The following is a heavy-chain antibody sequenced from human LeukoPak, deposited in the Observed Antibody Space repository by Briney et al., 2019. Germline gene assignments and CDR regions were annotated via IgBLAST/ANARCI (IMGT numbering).Heavy chain of an antibody. CDR2: ISSSGSTI. V-gene: IGHV3-11*04. CDR1: GFTFSDYY. D-gene: IGHD2-15*01. J-gene: IGHJ4*02. CDR3: ARGGSYGNCSGGRCYSQFDY. Sequence: PGGSLRLSCAASGFTFSDYYMSWIRQAPGKGLEWVSYISSSGSTIYYADSVKGRFTISRDNAKNSLYLQMNSLRAEDTAVYYCARGGSYGNCSGGRCYSQFDYWGQGTLVTVSS.